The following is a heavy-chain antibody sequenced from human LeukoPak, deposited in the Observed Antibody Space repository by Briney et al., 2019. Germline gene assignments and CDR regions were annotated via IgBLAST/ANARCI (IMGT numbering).Heavy chain of an antibody. CDR3: AKHPSGSYKPSEFQH. CDR2: ISGSGGST. D-gene: IGHD3-10*01. Sequence: PGGTLRLSCAASGFTFSSYGMSWVRQAPGKGLEWVSAISGSGGSTYYADSVKGRFTISRDNSKNTLYLQVNSLRAEDTAVYYCAKHPSGSYKPSEFQHWGQGTLVTVS. CDR1: GFTFSSYG. J-gene: IGHJ1*01. V-gene: IGHV3-23*01.